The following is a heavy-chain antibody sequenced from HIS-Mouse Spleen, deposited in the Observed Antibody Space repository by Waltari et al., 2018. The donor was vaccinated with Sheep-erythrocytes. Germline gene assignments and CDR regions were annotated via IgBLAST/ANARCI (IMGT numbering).Heavy chain of an antibody. CDR3: ARDTGTDAFDI. J-gene: IGHJ3*02. V-gene: IGHV3-21*01. CDR1: GFTFSSYS. Sequence: EVQLVESGGGLVKPGGSLRLYCAASGFTFSSYSMNWVRQDPGKGLEWVSSISSSSSYIYYADSVKGRFTISRDNAKNSLYLQMNSLRAEDTAVYYCARDTGTDAFDIWGQGTMVTVSS. D-gene: IGHD1-1*01. CDR2: ISSSSSYI.